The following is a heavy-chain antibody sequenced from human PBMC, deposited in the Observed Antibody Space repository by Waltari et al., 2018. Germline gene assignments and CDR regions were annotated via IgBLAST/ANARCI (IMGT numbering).Heavy chain of an antibody. D-gene: IGHD2-8*02. CDR2: ISGSGGST. V-gene: IGHV3-23*01. CDR3: AKTPELVDFDY. Sequence: EVQLLESGGGLVQPGGSLRLSCAASGFTFSSYAMSWVRQAPGKGLEWVTAISGSGGSTYDADSVKGRFTISRDNSKNTLYMQMNSLRAEDTAVYYCAKTPELVDFDYWGQGTLVTVSS. CDR1: GFTFSSYA. J-gene: IGHJ4*02.